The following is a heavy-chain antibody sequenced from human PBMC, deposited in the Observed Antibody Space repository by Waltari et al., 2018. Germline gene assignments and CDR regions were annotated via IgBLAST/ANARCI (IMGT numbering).Heavy chain of an antibody. D-gene: IGHD3-3*01. V-gene: IGHV4-34*01. J-gene: IGHJ3*02. CDR3: ARAFTHYDFWSGYYTGPRHGAFDI. CDR1: GGSFSGYY. Sequence: QLQLQQWGAGLLKPSETLSLPCAVYGGSFSGYYWSWIRQPPGKGLEWIGERNQSGRNKYNRCQKRGVTISGETSKNQFSRKLSSGTAADTAVYYCARAFTHYDFWSGYYTGPRHGAFDIWGQGTMVTVSS. CDR2: RNQSGRN.